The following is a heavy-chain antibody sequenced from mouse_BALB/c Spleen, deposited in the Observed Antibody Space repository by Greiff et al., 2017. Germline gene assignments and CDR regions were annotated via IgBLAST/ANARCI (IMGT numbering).Heavy chain of an antibody. D-gene: IGHD2-2*01. J-gene: IGHJ2*01. CDR2: IDPANGNT. V-gene: IGHV14-3*02. Sequence: VQLQQSGAELVKPGASVKLSCTASGFNIKDTYMHWVKQRPEQGLEWIGRIDPANGNTKYDPKFQGKATITADTSSNTAHLQLSSLTSEDTAVYYCARTIYYGYDGQDYWGQGTTLTVSS. CDR3: ARTIYYGYDGQDY. CDR1: GFNIKDTY.